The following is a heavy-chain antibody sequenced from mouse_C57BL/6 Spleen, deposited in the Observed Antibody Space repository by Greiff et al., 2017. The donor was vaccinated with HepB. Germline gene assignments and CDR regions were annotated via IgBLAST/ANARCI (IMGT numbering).Heavy chain of an antibody. CDR1: GFTFSDYG. CDR2: ISSGSSTI. J-gene: IGHJ4*01. V-gene: IGHV5-17*01. Sequence: EVNVVESGGGLVKPGGSLKLSCAASGFTFSDYGMHWVRQAPEKGLEWVAYISSGSSTIYYADTVKGRFTISRDNAENTLFLQMTSLRSEDTAMYYCARGSVASYAMDYWGQGTSVTVSS. D-gene: IGHD1-1*01. CDR3: ARGSVASYAMDY.